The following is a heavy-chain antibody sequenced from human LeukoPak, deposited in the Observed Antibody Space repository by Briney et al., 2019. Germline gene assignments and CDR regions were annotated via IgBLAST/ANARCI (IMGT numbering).Heavy chain of an antibody. CDR2: ISGSGVNT. D-gene: IGHD4/OR15-4a*01. Sequence: GGSLRLSCAASGFTFDNYAMNWVRQAPGKGLEWVLGISGSGVNTYYTDSVKGRFTISRDNSKNTLYLQLNSLGGEDTAIYYCARDTSFNYGAHAMDVWGQGTTVTVSS. CDR1: GFTFDNYA. CDR3: ARDTSFNYGAHAMDV. V-gene: IGHV3-23*01. J-gene: IGHJ6*02.